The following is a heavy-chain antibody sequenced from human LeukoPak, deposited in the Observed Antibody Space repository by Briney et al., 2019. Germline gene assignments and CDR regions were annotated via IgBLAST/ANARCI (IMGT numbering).Heavy chain of an antibody. J-gene: IGHJ3*02. CDR3: ARLIRVNAFDI. Sequence: SQTLSLTCTVSGGSVSSGDYYWSWIRQPPGKGLEWIGYIYYSGSTYYNPSLKSRVTISVDTSKNQFSLKLSSVTAADTAVYYCARLIRVNAFDIWGQGTMVTVSS. CDR2: IYYSGST. D-gene: IGHD3-22*01. V-gene: IGHV4-30-4*08. CDR1: GGSVSSGDYY.